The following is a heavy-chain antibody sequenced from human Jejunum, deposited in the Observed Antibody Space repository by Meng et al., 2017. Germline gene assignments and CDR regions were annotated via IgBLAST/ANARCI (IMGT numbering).Heavy chain of an antibody. Sequence: QVRRGQDGAERKKPGASVKVSCKASGYTVSNYVIIWVGRAPGHGLEWMGWISTYNGNTRYAQKLQGRATLTTDSSTSTVYMELRSLRSDDTAVYYCARDGVSFTMVRGGKYWGQGTLVTVSS. CDR1: GYTVSNYV. CDR2: ISTYNGNT. J-gene: IGHJ4*02. V-gene: IGHV1-18*01. CDR3: ARDGVSFTMVRGGKY. D-gene: IGHD3-10*01.